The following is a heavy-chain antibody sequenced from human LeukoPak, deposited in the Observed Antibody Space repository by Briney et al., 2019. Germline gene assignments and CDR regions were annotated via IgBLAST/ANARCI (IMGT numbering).Heavy chain of an antibody. CDR2: IKRDGSSS. CDR3: AIDLDFGGYSNFDY. V-gene: IGHV3-74*01. CDR1: GFTFSNYW. D-gene: IGHD4-23*01. J-gene: IGHJ4*02. Sequence: PGGSLRLSCAGSGFTFSNYWMHWVSHAPGKGLVWVSRIKRDGSSSTYPASVKGRFTISRDNAKNTLYLQMNTLRAEDTAVYYCAIDLDFGGYSNFDYWGQGTLVTVSS.